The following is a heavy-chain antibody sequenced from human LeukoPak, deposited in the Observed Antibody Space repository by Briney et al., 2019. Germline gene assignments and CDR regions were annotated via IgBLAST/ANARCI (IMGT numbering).Heavy chain of an antibody. Sequence: GGSLRLSCAASGFTVSSNHMSWVRQAPGKGLEWVSVIYSGGSTYYADSVKGRFTISRDNSKSTLYLQMNSLRAEDTAVYYCARVEGGYSYGYLDYWGQGTLVTVSS. CDR1: GFTVSSNH. D-gene: IGHD5-18*01. CDR2: IYSGGST. J-gene: IGHJ4*02. V-gene: IGHV3-53*01. CDR3: ARVEGGYSYGYLDY.